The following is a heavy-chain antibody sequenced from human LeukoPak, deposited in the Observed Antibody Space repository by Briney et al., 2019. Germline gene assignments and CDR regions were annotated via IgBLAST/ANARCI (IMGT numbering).Heavy chain of an antibody. D-gene: IGHD3-22*01. J-gene: IGHJ6*03. CDR1: GGTFSSYA. V-gene: IGHV1-69*13. CDR2: ITPIFGTA. CDR3: ASSYDSSGWDYYYYMDV. Sequence: GASVKVSCKASGGTFSSYAISWVRQAPGQGLEWMGGITPIFGTANYAQKFQGRVTITADESTSTAYMELSSLRSEDTAVYYCASSYDSSGWDYYYYMDVWGKGTTVTVSS.